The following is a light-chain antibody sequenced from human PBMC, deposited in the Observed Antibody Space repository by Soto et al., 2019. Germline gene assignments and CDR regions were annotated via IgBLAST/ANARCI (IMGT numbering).Light chain of an antibody. J-gene: IGKJ1*01. V-gene: IGKV3-20*01. Sequence: IVLTQSPGTLSLSPGERATLSCRASQSISINLAWYQHKPGQAPRLLIYGASSRATGIPDRFSGSGSGTDFTLTISRLEPEDFAVYYCQQYGSSPGTFGQGTKVDIK. CDR2: GAS. CDR3: QQYGSSPGT. CDR1: QSISIN.